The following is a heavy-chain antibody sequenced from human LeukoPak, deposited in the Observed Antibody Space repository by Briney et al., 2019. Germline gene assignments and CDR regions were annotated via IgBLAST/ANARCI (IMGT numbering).Heavy chain of an antibody. Sequence: ASVKVSCKASGYTFTSYGISWVRQAPGQGLEWMGGIIPIFGTANYAQKFQGRVTITADKSTSTAYMELSSLRSEDTAVYYCARSEPPQNFWSGYLVYWGQGTLVTVSS. D-gene: IGHD3-3*01. CDR3: ARSEPPQNFWSGYLVY. CDR2: IIPIFGTA. V-gene: IGHV1-69*06. CDR1: GYTFTSYG. J-gene: IGHJ4*02.